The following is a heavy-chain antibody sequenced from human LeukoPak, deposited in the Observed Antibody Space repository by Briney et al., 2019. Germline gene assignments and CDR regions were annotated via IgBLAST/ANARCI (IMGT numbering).Heavy chain of an antibody. CDR2: IYSGGDT. J-gene: IGHJ5*02. V-gene: IGHV3-66*01. CDR1: GFTVSNNY. CDR3: ARDPPAVRTNTYA. Sequence: GGSLRLSCAASGFTVSNNYMNWVRQAPGKGLEWVSLIYSGGDTHYADSVKGRFTISRDTSNNTLYLQMNSLRAEDPAVYYCARDPPAVRTNTYAWGQGTLVTVSS. D-gene: IGHD4/OR15-4a*01.